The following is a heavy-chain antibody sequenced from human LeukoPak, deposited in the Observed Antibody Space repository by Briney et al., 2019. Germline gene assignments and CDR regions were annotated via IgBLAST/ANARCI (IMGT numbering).Heavy chain of an antibody. CDR3: ARDRPGGSSLDY. Sequence: SETLSLTCTVSGGSISSYYWSWIRQPPGKGLEWIAYIYYSGSTNYNPSLKSRATISVDTSKNQFSLKLTSVTAADTAVYFRARDRPGGSSLDYWGQGTLVTVSS. CDR2: IYYSGST. D-gene: IGHD6-13*01. V-gene: IGHV4-59*01. J-gene: IGHJ4*02. CDR1: GGSISSYY.